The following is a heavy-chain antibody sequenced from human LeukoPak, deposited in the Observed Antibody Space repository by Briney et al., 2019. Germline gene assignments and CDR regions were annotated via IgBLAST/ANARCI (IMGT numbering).Heavy chain of an antibody. CDR1: RFTFTSSA. Sequence: SVKASCKASRFTFTSSAMQWMRQARGQRLEWIGWIVVGSGNPNYAQKFQERVTITRDMSTSTAYMELSSLGSEDTAVYFCAADSQGYTYGFDYWGQGTLVTVSS. D-gene: IGHD5-18*01. V-gene: IGHV1-58*02. CDR3: AADSQGYTYGFDY. CDR2: IVVGSGNP. J-gene: IGHJ4*02.